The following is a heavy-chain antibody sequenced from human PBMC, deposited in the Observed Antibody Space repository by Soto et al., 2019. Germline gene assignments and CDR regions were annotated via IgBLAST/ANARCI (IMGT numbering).Heavy chain of an antibody. Sequence: QVQLQESGPGLVRPSGTLSLTCAVSGVSISSNNWWSWGRQSPGRGLEWIGEAYHDGRTNYNASLKSRVTMSVDRSKNQFSLNLNSVTAADTAIYYCASRAVTINYWGQGTLVTVSS. CDR1: GVSISSNNW. J-gene: IGHJ4*02. CDR3: ASRAVTINY. D-gene: IGHD4-17*01. V-gene: IGHV4-4*02. CDR2: AYHDGRT.